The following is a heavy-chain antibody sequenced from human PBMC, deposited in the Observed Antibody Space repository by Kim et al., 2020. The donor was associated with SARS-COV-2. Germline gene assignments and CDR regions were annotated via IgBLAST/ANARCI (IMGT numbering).Heavy chain of an antibody. Sequence: SETLSLTCTVSGGSISSSSYYWGWIRQPPGKGLEWIGSIYYSGSTYYNPSLKSRVTISVDTSKNQFSLKLSSVTAADTAVYYCARDLARMEWWEVLGWFDPWGQGTLVTVSS. V-gene: IGHV4-39*07. D-gene: IGHD3-3*01. CDR3: ARDLARMEWWEVLGWFDP. J-gene: IGHJ5*02. CDR2: IYYSGST. CDR1: GGSISSSSYY.